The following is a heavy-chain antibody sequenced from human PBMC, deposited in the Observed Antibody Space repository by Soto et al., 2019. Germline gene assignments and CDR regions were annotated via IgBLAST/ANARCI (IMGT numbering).Heavy chain of an antibody. CDR1: GCTFRNYN. CDR3: ARDIASPGGDYFDS. CDR2: ISTGGAYM. Sequence: EVQLVESGGGLVKAGGSLRLFCTASGCTFRNYNMNWVRQAPGKGLEWVSSISTGGAYMFYADSVKGRFTISRDNAQNSLFLQIDSPRAEDTAVYYCARDIASPGGDYFDSWGQGTLVTVSS. D-gene: IGHD2-21*01. V-gene: IGHV3-21*06. J-gene: IGHJ4*02.